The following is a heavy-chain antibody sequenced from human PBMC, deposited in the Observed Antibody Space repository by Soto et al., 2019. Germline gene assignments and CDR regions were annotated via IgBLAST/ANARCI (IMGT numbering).Heavy chain of an antibody. D-gene: IGHD3-10*01. CDR3: ARANLWFGDGAFDI. J-gene: IGHJ3*02. CDR1: GYTFTSYY. Sequence: QVQLVQSGAEVKKPGASVKVSCKASGYTFTSYYMHWVRQAPGQGLEWMGIINPSGGSTSYAQKFQGSVTMTRDTSTSTVYMVLSSLRSEGTAVYYCARANLWFGDGAFDIRGQGTMVTVSS. V-gene: IGHV1-46*03. CDR2: INPSGGST.